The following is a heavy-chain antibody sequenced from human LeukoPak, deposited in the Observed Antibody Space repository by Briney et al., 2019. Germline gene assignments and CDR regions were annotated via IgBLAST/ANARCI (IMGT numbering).Heavy chain of an antibody. J-gene: IGHJ6*02. Sequence: GGPLRHSCSASGFTFSNYKMNWVPQAPGKGLGWFSSISSSGSYIYYADSMKGRFTVSRDNAKNSLFLQMNSLRAEDTAVYYCARERLVVVGDAYYYYGMDVWGQGTTVTVSS. CDR3: ARERLVVVGDAYYYYGMDV. CDR2: ISSSGSYI. D-gene: IGHD2-2*01. V-gene: IGHV3-21*01. CDR1: GFTFSNYK.